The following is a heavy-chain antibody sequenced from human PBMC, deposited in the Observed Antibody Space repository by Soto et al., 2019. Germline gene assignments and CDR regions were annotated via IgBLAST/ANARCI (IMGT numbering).Heavy chain of an antibody. Sequence: SETLSLTCTVSGGSISSGDYYWNWIRQPPGKGLEWIGYFYYSGSTYYNPSLKSRVTISVDTSKNQFSLKLYSVTAADTAVYYCARDLWGYCGTACYPLDVWGQGTTVTV. CDR2: FYYSGST. J-gene: IGHJ6*02. V-gene: IGHV4-30-4*02. CDR3: ARDLWGYCGTACYPLDV. D-gene: IGHD2-21*02. CDR1: GGSISSGDYY.